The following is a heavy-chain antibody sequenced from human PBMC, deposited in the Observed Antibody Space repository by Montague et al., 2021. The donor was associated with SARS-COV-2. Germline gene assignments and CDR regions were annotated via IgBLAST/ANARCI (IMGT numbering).Heavy chain of an antibody. CDR3: ARGRGVITLGGVIGYDAFDI. Sequence: SLRLSCAASGFTFSSYAMHWVRQAPGKGLEWVAVISYDGSNKYYADSVKGRFTISRDNSKNTLYLQMNSLRAEDTAVYYCARGRGVITLGGVIGYDAFDIWGQGTMVTVSS. CDR2: ISYDGSNK. D-gene: IGHD3-16*02. V-gene: IGHV3-30-3*01. J-gene: IGHJ3*02. CDR1: GFTFSSYA.